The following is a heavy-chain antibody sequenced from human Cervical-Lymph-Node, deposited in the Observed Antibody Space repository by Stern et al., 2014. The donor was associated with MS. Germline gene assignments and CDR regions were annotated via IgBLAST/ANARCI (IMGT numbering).Heavy chain of an antibody. J-gene: IGHJ4*02. CDR1: GFTFSSYS. Sequence: QLVQSGGGLVKPGGSLRLSCAASGFTFSSYSMNWVRQAPGKGLEWVSSISNSSSYIYYAASVKGRFTISRDNAKNSLYLQMNSLRAEDTAVYYCARDPITMVRGVFYWGQGTLVTVSS. V-gene: IGHV3-21*01. CDR2: ISNSSSYI. CDR3: ARDPITMVRGVFY. D-gene: IGHD3-10*01.